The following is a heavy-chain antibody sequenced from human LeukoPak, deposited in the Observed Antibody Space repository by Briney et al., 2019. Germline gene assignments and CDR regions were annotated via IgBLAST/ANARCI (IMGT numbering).Heavy chain of an antibody. CDR1: GFTFSSYA. J-gene: IGHJ4*02. CDR2: ISGSGAST. CDR3: ARGKEGVDY. Sequence: PGGSLRLSCVASGFTFSSYALNWVRQTPGKGLEWVSTISGSGASTYYADAVRGRFTISRDNSRNTLQLQMNSLRAEDTAVYYCARGKEGVDYWGQGTLVTVSS. V-gene: IGHV3-23*01. D-gene: IGHD3-16*01.